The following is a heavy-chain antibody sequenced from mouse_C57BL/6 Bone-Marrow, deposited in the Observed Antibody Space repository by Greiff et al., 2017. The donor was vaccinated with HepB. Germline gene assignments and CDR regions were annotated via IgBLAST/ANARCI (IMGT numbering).Heavy chain of an antibody. J-gene: IGHJ4*01. CDR3: ARETGPSY. Sequence: EVQVVESGGGLVQPGGSLSLSCAASGFTFTDYYMSWVRQPPGKALEWLGFIRNKANGYTTEYSASVKGRFTISRDNSQSILYLQMNALRAEDSATYYCARETGPSYWGQGTSVTVSS. CDR2: IRNKANGYTT. V-gene: IGHV7-3*01. D-gene: IGHD4-1*01. CDR1: GFTFTDYY.